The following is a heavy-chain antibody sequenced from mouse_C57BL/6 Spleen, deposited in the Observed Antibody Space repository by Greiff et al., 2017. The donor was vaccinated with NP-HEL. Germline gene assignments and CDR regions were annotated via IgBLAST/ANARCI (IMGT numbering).Heavy chain of an antibody. CDR3: ARGGSYYGNYSWYFDV. V-gene: IGHV1-55*01. CDR2: IYPGSGST. J-gene: IGHJ1*03. CDR1: GYTFTSYW. Sequence: QVQLQQPGAELVKPGASVKMSCKASGYTFTSYWITWVKQRPGQGLEWIGDIYPGSGSTNYNEKFKSKATLTVDTSSSTAYMQLSSLTSEDSAVYYCARGGSYYGNYSWYFDVWGTGTTVTVSS. D-gene: IGHD2-1*01.